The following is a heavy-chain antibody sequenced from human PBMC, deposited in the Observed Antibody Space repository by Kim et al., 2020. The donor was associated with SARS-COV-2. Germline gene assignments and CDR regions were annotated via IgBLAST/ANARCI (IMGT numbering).Heavy chain of an antibody. CDR2: IYYSGST. J-gene: IGHJ4*02. CDR3: ARIGSSGHWGG. Sequence: SETLSLTCTVSGGSISSYYWSWIRQPPGKGLEWIGYIYYSGSTNYNPSLKSRVTISVDTSKNQFSLKLSSVTAADTAVYYCARIGSSGHWGGWGQGTLVTVSS. V-gene: IGHV4-59*01. CDR1: GGSISSYY. D-gene: IGHD3-22*01.